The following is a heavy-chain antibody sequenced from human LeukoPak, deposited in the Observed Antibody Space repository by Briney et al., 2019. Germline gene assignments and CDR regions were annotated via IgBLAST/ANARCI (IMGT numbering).Heavy chain of an antibody. J-gene: IGHJ4*02. CDR1: GFTFSSYA. Sequence: PGGSLRLSCAASGFTFSSYAMHWVRQAPGKGLEWVAVISYDGSNKYYADSVKGRFTISRDNSKNTLYLQMNSLRAEDTAVYYCARESRDYWGQGTLVTVSS. CDR3: ARESRDY. CDR2: ISYDGSNK. V-gene: IGHV3-30*04.